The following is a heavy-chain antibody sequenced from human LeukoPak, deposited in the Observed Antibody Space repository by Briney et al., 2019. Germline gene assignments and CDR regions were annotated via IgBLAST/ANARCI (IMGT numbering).Heavy chain of an antibody. V-gene: IGHV4-34*01. CDR1: GGSFSGYY. CDR3: ARLGRMYSSSWYFDY. D-gene: IGHD6-13*01. J-gene: IGHJ4*02. Sequence: SSETLSLTCAVYGGSFSGYYWSWIRQPPGKGLEWIGEINHSGSTNYNPSLKSRVTISVDTSKNQFSLKLSFVTAADTAVYYCARLGRMYSSSWYFDYWGQGTLVTVSS. CDR2: INHSGST.